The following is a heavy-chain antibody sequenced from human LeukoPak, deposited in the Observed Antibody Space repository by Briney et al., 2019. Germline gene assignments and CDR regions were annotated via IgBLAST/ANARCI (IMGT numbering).Heavy chain of an antibody. CDR1: GFTFSSYW. D-gene: IGHD6-6*01. J-gene: IGHJ3*02. CDR3: VREYSSSSGRAFDM. V-gene: IGHV3-74*01. Sequence: PGVSLRLSCAASGFTFSSYWMHWVRQAPGKGLVWVSRISTDGSSTNSADSVKGRLTISRDNAKNTLYLQMNSLRAEDTAVYYCVREYSSSSGRAFDMWGQGTMVTVSP. CDR2: ISTDGSST.